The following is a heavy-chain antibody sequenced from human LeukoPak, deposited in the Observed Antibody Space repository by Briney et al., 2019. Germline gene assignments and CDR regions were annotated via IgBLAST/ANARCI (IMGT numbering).Heavy chain of an antibody. CDR1: GGSISSSYYY. J-gene: IGHJ4*02. Sequence: PSETLSLTCTVSGGSISSSYYYWSWIRQPPGKGLEWIGYIYYSGSTNYNPSLKSRVTISVDTSKNQFSLKLSSVTAADTAVYYCARSSVAGSDYWGQGTLVTVSS. D-gene: IGHD6-6*01. V-gene: IGHV4-61*01. CDR2: IYYSGST. CDR3: ARSSVAGSDY.